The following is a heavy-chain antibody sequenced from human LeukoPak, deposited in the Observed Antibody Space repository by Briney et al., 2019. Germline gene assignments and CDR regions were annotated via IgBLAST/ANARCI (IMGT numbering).Heavy chain of an antibody. J-gene: IGHJ4*02. CDR2: IYSGGST. CDR3: STRPDGGDQPYFDF. Sequence: GGSLRLSCVASGLTVNRSYMSWVRQAPGQGMEWDSVIYSGGSTYYSCSVRRRFTISRDVSKNTLYLHINSLRVDDSALYFYSTRPDGGDQPYFDFWGQGTLVIVSS. D-gene: IGHD5-24*01. CDR1: GLTVNRSY. V-gene: IGHV3-66*01.